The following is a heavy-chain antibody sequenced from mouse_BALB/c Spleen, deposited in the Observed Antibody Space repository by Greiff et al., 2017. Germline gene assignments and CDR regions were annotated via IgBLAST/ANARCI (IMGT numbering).Heavy chain of an antibody. Sequence: EVQVVESGGGLVKPGGSLKLSCAASGFTFSSYAMSWVRQTPEKRLEWVASISSGGSTYYPDSVKGRFTISRDNARNILYLQMSSLRSEDTAMYYCARRTTGYFDVWGAGTTVTVAS. J-gene: IGHJ1*01. V-gene: IGHV5-6-5*01. CDR1: GFTFSSYA. D-gene: IGHD1-1*01. CDR2: ISSGGST. CDR3: ARRTTGYFDV.